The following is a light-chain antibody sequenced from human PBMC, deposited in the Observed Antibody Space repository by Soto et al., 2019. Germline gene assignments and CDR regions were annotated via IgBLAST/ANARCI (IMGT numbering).Light chain of an antibody. CDR2: DAS. CDR1: EGVSSH. Sequence: VMTQSPATLSVSPGERATLSCRASEGVSSHLAWYQQQPGQAPRLLMYDASTRATGIPARFSGSGSGTELTLTISSLQSDDSAVYYCQQYHNWYSFGQGSKLEIK. J-gene: IGKJ2*03. CDR3: QQYHNWYS. V-gene: IGKV3-15*01.